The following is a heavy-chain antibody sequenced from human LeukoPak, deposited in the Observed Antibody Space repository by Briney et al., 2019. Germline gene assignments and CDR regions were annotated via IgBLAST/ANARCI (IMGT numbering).Heavy chain of an antibody. Sequence: PSETLSLTCTVSGGSISSSSYYWGWIRQPPGKGLEWIGSIYYSGSTYYNPSLKSRVTISVDTSKNQFSLKLSSVTAADTAVYYCARRLWFGELSPTRYFDYWGQGTLVTVSS. J-gene: IGHJ4*02. CDR3: ARRLWFGELSPTRYFDY. CDR2: IYYSGST. V-gene: IGHV4-39*07. CDR1: GGSISSSSYY. D-gene: IGHD3-10*01.